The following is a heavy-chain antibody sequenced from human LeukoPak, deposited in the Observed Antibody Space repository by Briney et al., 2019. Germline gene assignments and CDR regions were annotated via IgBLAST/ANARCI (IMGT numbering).Heavy chain of an antibody. CDR2: IYYSGST. D-gene: IGHD4-17*01. V-gene: IGHV4-59*08. Sequence: PSETLSLTCTVSGGSISSYYWSWIRQPPGKGLEWIGYIYYSGSTNYNPSLKSRVTISVDTSKNQFSLKLSSVTAADTAVYYCARQLYGDFTGVPGGFDPWGQGTLVTVSS. CDR1: GGSISSYY. J-gene: IGHJ5*02. CDR3: ARQLYGDFTGVPGGFDP.